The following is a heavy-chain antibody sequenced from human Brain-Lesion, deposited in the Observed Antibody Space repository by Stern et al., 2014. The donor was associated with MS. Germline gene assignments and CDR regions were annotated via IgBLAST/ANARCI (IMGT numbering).Heavy chain of an antibody. J-gene: IGHJ6*02. V-gene: IGHV3-33*01. CDR3: SRGKVASAPLDV. CDR1: GFTFIRYG. Sequence: VPLVESGGGVVQPGKSLRLSCAASGFTFIRYGIHWVRQAPGTGLERVALIWYDGSKKFYADSVKGRFAISNDTSKNTVYLQMNSLRVGDTAVYFCSRGKVASAPLDVWGQGTTVTVS. CDR2: IWYDGSKK.